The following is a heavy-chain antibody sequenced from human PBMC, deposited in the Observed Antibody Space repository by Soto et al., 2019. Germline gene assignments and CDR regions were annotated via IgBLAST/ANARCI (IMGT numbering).Heavy chain of an antibody. CDR1: GFTFSSYA. D-gene: IGHD6-13*01. CDR3: AKRTNIAAAVQYYYYGMDV. J-gene: IGHJ6*02. CDR2: ISGSGGST. V-gene: IGHV3-23*01. Sequence: GSLRLSCAASGFTFSSYAMSWVRQAPGKGLEWVSAISGSGGSTYYADSVKGRFTISRDNSKNTLYLQMNSLRAEDTAVYYCAKRTNIAAAVQYYYYGMDVWGQGTTVTVSS.